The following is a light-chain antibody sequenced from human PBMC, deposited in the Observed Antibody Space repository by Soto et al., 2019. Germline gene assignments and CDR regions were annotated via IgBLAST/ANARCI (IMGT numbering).Light chain of an antibody. CDR2: EVS. Sequence: QSVLTQPPSASGSPGQSVTISCTRTSSDVGGYNYVSWYQQHPGKAPKLMIYEVSKRPSGVPDRFSGSKSGNTASLTVSGLQAEDEADYYCSSYAGSNNSVFGTGTKLTVL. CDR1: SSDVGGYNY. J-gene: IGLJ1*01. V-gene: IGLV2-8*01. CDR3: SSYAGSNNSV.